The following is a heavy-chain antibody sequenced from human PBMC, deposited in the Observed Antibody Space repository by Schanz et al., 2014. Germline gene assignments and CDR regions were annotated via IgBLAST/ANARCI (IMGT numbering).Heavy chain of an antibody. V-gene: IGHV1-69*04. CDR2: IIPIHGIV. CDR3: ARDRLECGAECYSVEVFEI. Sequence: QVQLVQSGAEVKKPGSSMKVSCKASGGTFSTYPINWLRQAPGQGLEWMGRIIPIHGIVNYAQRFQDKVTITADTSTTTAYMELSGLRSEDTAVYYCARDRLECGAECYSVEVFEIWGQGTLVIVSS. CDR1: GGTFSTYP. J-gene: IGHJ4*02. D-gene: IGHD2-21*01.